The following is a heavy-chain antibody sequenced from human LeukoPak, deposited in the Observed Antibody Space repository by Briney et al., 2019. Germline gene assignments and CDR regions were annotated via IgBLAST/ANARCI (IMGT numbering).Heavy chain of an antibody. V-gene: IGHV4-38-2*01. CDR3: ARQHDSYYYYYIDV. CDR1: GYSISNGYY. J-gene: IGHJ6*03. CDR2: LYHSDSA. Sequence: SETLSLTCAVSGYSISNGYYWVWIRQPPGRGVEWIGSLYHSDSAYYNTSLRSRVSMSVDTSKNQFSLTLSFVTAADTAVYYCARQHDSYYYYYIDVWGSGTTVTVPS.